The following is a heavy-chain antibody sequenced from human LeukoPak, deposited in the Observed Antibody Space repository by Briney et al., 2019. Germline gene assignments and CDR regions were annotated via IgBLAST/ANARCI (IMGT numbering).Heavy chain of an antibody. V-gene: IGHV3-48*03. CDR3: AKGSSRYCTSSSCYEPAFDI. Sequence: PGGSLRLSCAASGFTFSSYEMNWVRQAPGKGLEWVSYISSSGSTIYYADSVKGRFTISRDNAKNSLYLQMNSLRAEDTAFYYCAKGSSRYCTSSSCYEPAFDIWGQGTMVTVSS. CDR2: ISSSGSTI. D-gene: IGHD2-2*01. J-gene: IGHJ3*02. CDR1: GFTFSSYE.